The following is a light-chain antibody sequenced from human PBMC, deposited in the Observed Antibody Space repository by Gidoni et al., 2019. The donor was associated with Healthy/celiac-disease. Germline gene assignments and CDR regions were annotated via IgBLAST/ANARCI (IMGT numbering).Light chain of an antibody. J-gene: IGKJ2*01. CDR2: AES. CDR1: QSIGSY. Sequence: DIPMTQPPSSLSASVGDRATITCRASQSIGSYLKWYQQQPGKAPKLLIYAESSLQGGVPSRFSGSGSGTDITLTISSLQPEDFATYYCQQSYSTPRTFXQXTKLEIK. V-gene: IGKV1-39*01. CDR3: QQSYSTPRT.